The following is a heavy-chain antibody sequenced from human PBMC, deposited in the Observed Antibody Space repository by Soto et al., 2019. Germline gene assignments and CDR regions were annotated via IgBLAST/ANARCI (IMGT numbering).Heavy chain of an antibody. CDR2: IYYSGST. CDR1: GGSISSGGYY. J-gene: IGHJ4*02. V-gene: IGHV4-31*03. CDR3: ARHYSRVAVPFDY. D-gene: IGHD3-22*01. Sequence: SETLSLTCTVSGGSISSGGYYWSWIRQHPGKGLEWIGYIYYSGSTYYNPSLKSRVTISVDTSKNQFSLKLSSVTAADTAVYFCARHYSRVAVPFDYWGQGTLVTVSS.